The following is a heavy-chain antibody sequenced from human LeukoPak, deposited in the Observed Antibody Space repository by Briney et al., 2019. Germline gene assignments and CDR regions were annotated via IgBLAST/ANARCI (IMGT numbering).Heavy chain of an antibody. J-gene: IGHJ3*02. Sequence: SETLSLTCTVSGYSISSGYYWGWIRQPPGKGLEWIGSIYHSGSTYYNPSLKSRVTISVDTSKNQFSLKLSSVTAADTAVYYCARDSRRELLHAFDIWGQGTMVTVSS. V-gene: IGHV4-38-2*02. CDR3: ARDSRRELLHAFDI. CDR1: GYSISSGYY. CDR2: IYHSGST. D-gene: IGHD1-26*01.